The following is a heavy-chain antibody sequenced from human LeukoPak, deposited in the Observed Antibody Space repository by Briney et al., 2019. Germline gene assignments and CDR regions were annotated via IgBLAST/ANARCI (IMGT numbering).Heavy chain of an antibody. CDR3: ARALTIAARGAPLDY. D-gene: IGHD6-6*01. CDR2: ISSSSSTI. J-gene: IGHJ4*02. V-gene: IGHV3-48*01. Sequence: GGSLRLSCAASGFTFSSYSMNWVRQAPGKGLEWVSYISSSSSTIYYADSVKGRFTISRDNAKNLLYLQMNSLRAEDTAVYYCARALTIAARGAPLDYWGQGTLVTVSS. CDR1: GFTFSSYS.